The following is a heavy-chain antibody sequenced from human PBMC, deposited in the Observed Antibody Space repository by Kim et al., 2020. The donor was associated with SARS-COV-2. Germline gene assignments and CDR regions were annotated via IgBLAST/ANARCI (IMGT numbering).Heavy chain of an antibody. CDR1: GFTFDDYA. CDR3: AKDIYSGYALYYYGVDV. J-gene: IGHJ6*02. CDR2: ISWNSGSI. Sequence: GGSLRLSCAASGFTFDDYAMHWVRQAPGKGLEWVSGISWNSGSIGYADSVKGRFTISRDNAKNSLYLQMNSLRAEDTALYYCAKDIYSGYALYYYGVDVWGQGTTVTVSS. D-gene: IGHD5-12*01. V-gene: IGHV3-9*01.